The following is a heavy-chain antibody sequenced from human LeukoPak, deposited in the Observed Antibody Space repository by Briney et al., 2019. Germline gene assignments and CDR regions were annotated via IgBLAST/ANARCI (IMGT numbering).Heavy chain of an antibody. CDR2: ISISSSTI. V-gene: IGHV3-48*01. Sequence: GGSLRLSCVASGFTFSSYSMNWVRQAPGKGLEWVSYISISSSTIYYADSVKGRFTISRDNAKNSLYLQMNSLRAEDTAVYYCARVVRGVSYYMDVWGKGTTVTVSS. D-gene: IGHD3-10*01. CDR1: GFTFSSYS. J-gene: IGHJ6*03. CDR3: ARVVRGVSYYMDV.